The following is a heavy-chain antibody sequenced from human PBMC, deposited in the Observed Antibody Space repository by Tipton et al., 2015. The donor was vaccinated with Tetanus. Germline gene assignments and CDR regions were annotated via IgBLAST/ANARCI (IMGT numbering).Heavy chain of an antibody. CDR2: IYPGDSNT. CDR3: ARRRTTTALSYYFDS. J-gene: IGHJ4*02. Sequence: QLVQSGAEVKKPGESLKISCKVSGYNFTLYWIGWVRQMPGKGLEWMGIIYPGDSNTRYSPSFQGQVTISADRSISTAYLQWSSLKASDTAMYYCARRRTTTALSYYFDSWGQGTLVTVSS. CDR1: GYNFTLYW. D-gene: IGHD4-17*01. V-gene: IGHV5-51*01.